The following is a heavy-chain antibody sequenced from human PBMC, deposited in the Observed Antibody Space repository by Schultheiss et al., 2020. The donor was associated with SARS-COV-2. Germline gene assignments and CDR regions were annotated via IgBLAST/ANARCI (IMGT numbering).Heavy chain of an antibody. CDR1: GGSISSGGYY. CDR2: IYYSGST. J-gene: IGHJ5*02. CDR3: ARAAPRQDNWLDP. D-gene: IGHD6-6*01. Sequence: SETLSLTCTVSGGSISSGGYYWSWIRQHPGKGLEWIGYIYYSGSTYYNPSLKSRVTISVDTSKNQFSLKLSSVTAADTAVYYCARAAPRQDNWLDPWGQGTLVTVSS. V-gene: IGHV4-31*03.